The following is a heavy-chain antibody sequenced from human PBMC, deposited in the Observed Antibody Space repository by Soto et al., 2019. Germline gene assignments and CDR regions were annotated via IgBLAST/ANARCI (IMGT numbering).Heavy chain of an antibody. CDR2: INPDSGGT. CDR3: ARVKKPVRATRDYYYVMDV. CDR1: GYTFTGYY. V-gene: IGHV1-2*04. J-gene: IGHJ6*01. Sequence: ASVKVSCKASGYTFTGYYMHWVRQAPGQGLEWKGWINPDSGGTNYAQKFQGWVTMTRDTSISTAYTELSRLRSDDTAVYYCARVKKPVRATRDYYYVMDVSGQGTTVTVSS.